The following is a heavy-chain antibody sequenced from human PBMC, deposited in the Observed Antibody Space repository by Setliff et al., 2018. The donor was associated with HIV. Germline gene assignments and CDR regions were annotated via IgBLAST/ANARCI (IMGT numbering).Heavy chain of an antibody. D-gene: IGHD3-22*01. CDR1: GFTFSSFG. CDR2: IQSGGII. V-gene: IGHV3-23*01. Sequence: GGSLRLSCAASGFTFSSFGMHWVRQAPGKGLEWVSLIQSGGIIYYADSVKGRFTISRDSSSNTLSLQMTSLRAEDTALYYCAKLDYYDYSGSWARKSAIDFWGRGTMVTVSS. CDR3: AKLDYYDYSGSWARKSAIDF. J-gene: IGHJ3*01.